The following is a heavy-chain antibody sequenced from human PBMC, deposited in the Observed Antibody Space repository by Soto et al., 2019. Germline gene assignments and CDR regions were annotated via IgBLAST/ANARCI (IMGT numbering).Heavy chain of an antibody. CDR3: ARGKASLVVPAAIRGAYYYYYGMDV. J-gene: IGHJ6*02. V-gene: IGHV4-34*01. CDR2: INHSGST. D-gene: IGHD2-2*02. CDR1: GGSFSGYY. Sequence: QVQLQQWGAGLLKPSETLSLTCAVYGGSFSGYYWSWIRQPPGKGLEWIGEINHSGSTNYNPSLTSRVTISVDTSKNQFSLKLSSVTAADTAVYYWARGKASLVVPAAIRGAYYYYYGMDVWGQGTTVTVSS.